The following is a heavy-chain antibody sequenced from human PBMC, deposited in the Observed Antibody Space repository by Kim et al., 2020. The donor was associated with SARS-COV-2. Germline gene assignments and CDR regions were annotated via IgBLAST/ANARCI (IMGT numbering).Heavy chain of an antibody. CDR3: ARGARDIVVVVAAPDAFDI. Sequence: GGSLRLSCAASGFTVSSNYMSWVRQAPGKGLEWVSVIYSGGSTYYADSVKGRFTISRDNSKNTLYLQMNSLRAEDTAVYYCARGARDIVVVVAAPDAFDIWGQGTMVTVSS. CDR2: IYSGGST. CDR1: GFTVSSNY. V-gene: IGHV3-66*01. J-gene: IGHJ3*02. D-gene: IGHD2-15*01.